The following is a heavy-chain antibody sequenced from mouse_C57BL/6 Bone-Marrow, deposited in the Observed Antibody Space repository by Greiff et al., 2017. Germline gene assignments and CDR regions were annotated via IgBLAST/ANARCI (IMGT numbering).Heavy chain of an antibody. CDR1: GFTFSSYA. CDR3: AREGIYYNWYFDV. Sequence: EVKLVESGGGLVKPGGSLKLSCEASGFTFSSYAMSWVRQTPEKRLEWVATISDGGSYTYYPDNVKGRVTISRDNAKNNLYLQMSHLKSEDTAMYYCAREGIYYNWYFDVWGTGTTVTVSS. CDR2: ISDGGSYT. J-gene: IGHJ1*03. V-gene: IGHV5-4*01. D-gene: IGHD1-1*01.